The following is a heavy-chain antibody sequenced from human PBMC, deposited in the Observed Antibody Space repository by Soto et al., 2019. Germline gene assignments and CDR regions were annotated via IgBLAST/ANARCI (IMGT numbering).Heavy chain of an antibody. CDR2: INHSGST. Sequence: PSETMSLTCAVYGGSCSGYYWTWIRQPPGTGLEWIGEINHSGSTNYNPSLKSRVTISVDTSKNQFSLELSSLRSEDTAVYYCATPRAMVRGVIRYGFDPWGKGTLVTVSS. V-gene: IGHV4-34*01. CDR3: ATPRAMVRGVIRYGFDP. J-gene: IGHJ5*02. CDR1: GGSCSGYY. D-gene: IGHD3-10*01.